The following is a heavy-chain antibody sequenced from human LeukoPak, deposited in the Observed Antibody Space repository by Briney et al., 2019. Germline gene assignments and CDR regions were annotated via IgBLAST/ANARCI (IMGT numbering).Heavy chain of an antibody. CDR3: ARDRGYTQDY. V-gene: IGHV3-74*01. D-gene: IGHD5-12*01. CDR1: GFTFNTYW. Sequence: SGGSLRLSCAASGFTFNTYWMHWVRQAPGKGLVWVSHIKSDGSSTSYADSVKGRFTISRDNAKNTLFLQMNSLRADDTAVYYCARDRGYTQDYWGQGTLVTVSS. J-gene: IGHJ4*02. CDR2: IKSDGSST.